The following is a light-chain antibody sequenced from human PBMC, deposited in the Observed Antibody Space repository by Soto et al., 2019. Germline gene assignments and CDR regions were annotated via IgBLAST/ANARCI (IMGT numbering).Light chain of an antibody. V-gene: IGLV1-40*01. CDR2: GNG. CDR3: SSWDDSLNVVV. J-gene: IGLJ2*01. CDR1: NSDIGTRNG. Sequence: QSVLTQPPSVSGAPGQRVTISCTGINSDIGTRNGVHWYQQLPGRAPKLLIYGNGNRPSGVPDRFSVSKSGTSSSLAISGLQSDDEADYYCSSWDDSLNVVVFGGGTKLTVL.